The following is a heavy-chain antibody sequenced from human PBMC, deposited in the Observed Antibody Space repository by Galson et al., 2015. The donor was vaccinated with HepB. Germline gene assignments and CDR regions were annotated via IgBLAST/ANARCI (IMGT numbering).Heavy chain of an antibody. CDR1: GFTFRDYY. CDR3: ARVAGSHSGDHTHFDS. Sequence: SLRLSCAASGFTFRDYYMSWIRQTPGKKLEWLSYISSSSGTYTNYADSVKGRLTISRDNAENSLYLQMSSLRVEDTAVYYCARVAGSHSGDHTHFDSWGQGTLVTVSS. J-gene: IGHJ4*02. CDR2: ISSSSGTYT. V-gene: IGHV3-11*06. D-gene: IGHD4-17*01.